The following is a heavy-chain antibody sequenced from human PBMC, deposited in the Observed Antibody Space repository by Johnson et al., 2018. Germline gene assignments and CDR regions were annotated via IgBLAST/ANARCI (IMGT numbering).Heavy chain of an antibody. CDR2: ISYAGSNK. J-gene: IGHJ1*01. CDR1: GFTFSSYG. V-gene: IGHV3-30*03. Sequence: QVQLVESGGGVVQXRRSXRLXCAASGFTFSSYGMHWVRQAPGKGLEWVAVISYAGSNKYYVDSVKGRFTISRDNSKNTLYLQMNSLRAEDTAVYYCARAPVVVAATGPAEYFQHWGQGTLVIVSS. CDR3: ARAPVVVAATGPAEYFQH. D-gene: IGHD2-15*01.